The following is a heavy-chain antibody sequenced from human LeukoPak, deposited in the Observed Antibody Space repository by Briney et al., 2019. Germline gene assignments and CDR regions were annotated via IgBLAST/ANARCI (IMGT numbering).Heavy chain of an antibody. CDR1: GYTFTGYY. D-gene: IGHD3-10*01. V-gene: IGHV1-2*02. CDR2: INPNSGGT. Sequence: ASVKVSCKASGYTFTGYYMHWVRQAPGQGLEWMGWINPNSGGTNYAQKFQGRVTMTRDTSISTAYMELSRLRSEDTAVYYCARDRGSGSYYTLGYRGQGTLVTVSS. CDR3: ARDRGSGSYYTLGY. J-gene: IGHJ4*02.